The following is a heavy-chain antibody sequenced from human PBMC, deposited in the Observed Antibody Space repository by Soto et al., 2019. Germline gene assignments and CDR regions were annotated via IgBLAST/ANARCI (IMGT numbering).Heavy chain of an antibody. J-gene: IGHJ6*02. CDR1: GFTFSSYA. CDR3: ARVYCSSTSCYKYGMDV. Sequence: QVQLVESGGGVVQPGRSLRLSCAASGFTFSSYAMHWVRQAPGKGLEWEAVISYDGSNKYYADSVKGRFTISRDNSKNALYLQMNSLRAEDTAVYYCARVYCSSTSCYKYGMDVWGQGTTVTVSS. D-gene: IGHD2-2*02. V-gene: IGHV3-30-3*01. CDR2: ISYDGSNK.